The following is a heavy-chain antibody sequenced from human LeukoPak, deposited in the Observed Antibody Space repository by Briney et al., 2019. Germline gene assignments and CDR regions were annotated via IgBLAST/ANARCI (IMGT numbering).Heavy chain of an antibody. CDR2: INHSGST. V-gene: IGHV4-34*01. Sequence: PSETLSLTCAVYGESFSGYYWSWIRQPPGKGLEWIGEINHSGSTNYNPSLKSRVTISVDTSKNQFSLKLSSVTAADTAVYHCARHESLVYSSGPYYFDYWGQGTLVTVSS. CDR3: ARHESLVYSSGPYYFDY. J-gene: IGHJ4*02. D-gene: IGHD6-19*01. CDR1: GESFSGYY.